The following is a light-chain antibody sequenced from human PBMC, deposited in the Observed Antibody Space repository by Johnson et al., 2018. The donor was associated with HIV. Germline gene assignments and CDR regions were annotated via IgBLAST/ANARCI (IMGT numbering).Light chain of an antibody. CDR2: DNN. CDR1: SSNIGNDY. J-gene: IGLJ1*01. V-gene: IGLV1-51*01. CDR3: GTWDSSLSTYV. Sequence: QSVLTQSPSVSAAPGQKVTISCSLSSSNIGNDYVSWYQQLPGTAPKLLTYDNNRRPSRFPDRFSGCKSGTSATLGITGLQTGDEADYYCGTWDSSLSTYVFGSGTKVTVL.